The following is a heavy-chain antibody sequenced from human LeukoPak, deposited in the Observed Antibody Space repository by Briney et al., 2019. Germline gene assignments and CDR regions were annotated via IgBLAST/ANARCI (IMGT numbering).Heavy chain of an antibody. J-gene: IGHJ4*02. CDR2: INQDGSAK. CDR3: AKDQGYSYGYGDY. CDR1: GFTFSDYW. V-gene: IGHV3-7*03. Sequence: GGSLRLSCAASGFTFSDYWMNWVRQAPGKGLEWVANINQDGSAKHYVDSVKGRFTISRDNSKNTLYLQMNSLRAEDTAVYYCAKDQGYSYGYGDYWGQGTLVTVSS. D-gene: IGHD5-18*01.